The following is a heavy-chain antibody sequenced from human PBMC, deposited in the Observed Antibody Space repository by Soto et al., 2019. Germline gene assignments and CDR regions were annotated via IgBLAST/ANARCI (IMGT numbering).Heavy chain of an antibody. D-gene: IGHD1-26*01. V-gene: IGHV3-23*01. Sequence: LRLSCAASGFLFENFGMSWVRQAPGKGLEWISSISGSGFKKYYADSVKGRFTISRDNSKSTVYLELNNLSAEDTAVYHCAKNQGVELVPLATVDWFDPWGQGSVVTVSS. CDR1: GFLFENFG. CDR3: AKNQGVELVPLATVDWFDP. CDR2: ISGSGFKK. J-gene: IGHJ5*02.